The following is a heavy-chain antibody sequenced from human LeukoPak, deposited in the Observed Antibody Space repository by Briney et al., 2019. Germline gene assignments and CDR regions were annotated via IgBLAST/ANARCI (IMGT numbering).Heavy chain of an antibody. CDR2: ISHSGST. CDR3: ARDRYCSGRSCYGPPDY. CDR1: GYSISSGYY. V-gene: IGHV4-38-2*02. Sequence: SETLSLTCTVSGYSISSGYYWGWIRQPPGKGLKWIGSISHSGSTYYNPSLKSRVTISVDTSKNQFSLKLSSLTAADTAVYYCARDRYCSGRSCYGPPDYWGQGALVTVSS. D-gene: IGHD2-15*01. J-gene: IGHJ4*02.